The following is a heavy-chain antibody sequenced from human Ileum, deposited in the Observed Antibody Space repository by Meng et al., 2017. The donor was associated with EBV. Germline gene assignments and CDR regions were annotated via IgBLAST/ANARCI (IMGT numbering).Heavy chain of an antibody. D-gene: IGHD2-8*01. CDR2: INHSGST. Sequence: QEQLQQWGAGLLKPSETPSPTCGVYGGSFNGYYWTWIRQPPGKGLEWIGEINHSGSTNYNPSLKSRVIISVDTSKNQFSLNLSSVTAADTAVYYCARGVYGPTTRGREYFIHWGRGTLVTVSS. CDR1: GGSFNGYY. V-gene: IGHV4-34*01. J-gene: IGHJ1*01. CDR3: ARGVYGPTTRGREYFIH.